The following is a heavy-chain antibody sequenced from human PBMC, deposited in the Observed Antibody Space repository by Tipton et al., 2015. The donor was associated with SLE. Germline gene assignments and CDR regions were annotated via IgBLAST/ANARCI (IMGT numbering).Heavy chain of an antibody. CDR1: GGSISSGGYY. CDR2: IYYSGST. D-gene: IGHD4-17*01. J-gene: IGHJ4*02. Sequence: LRLSCTVSGGSISSGGYYWSWIRQHPGKGLEWIGYIYYSGSTYYNPSLKSRVTISVDTSKNQFSLKLSSVTAADTAVYYCARWGLEDYGDYGGFDYWGQGTLVTVSS. CDR3: ARWGLEDYGDYGGFDY. V-gene: IGHV4-31*03.